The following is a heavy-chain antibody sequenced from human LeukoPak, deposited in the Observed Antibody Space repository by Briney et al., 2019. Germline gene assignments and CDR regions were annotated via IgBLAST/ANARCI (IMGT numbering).Heavy chain of an antibody. D-gene: IGHD5-24*01. CDR1: GFTFSDYY. V-gene: IGHV3-11*01. J-gene: IGHJ4*02. CDR3: ARDRAEMTTPGSHFDY. CDR2: ISSSGSTI. Sequence: GGSLTLSCAASGFTFSDYYMSWIRQAPGKGLEWVSYISSSGSTIYYADSVKGRFTISRDNAKNSLYLQMNSLRAEDTAVYYCARDRAEMTTPGSHFDYWGQGTLVTVSS.